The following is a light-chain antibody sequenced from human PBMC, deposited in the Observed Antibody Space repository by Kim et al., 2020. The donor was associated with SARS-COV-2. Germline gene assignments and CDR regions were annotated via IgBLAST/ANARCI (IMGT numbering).Light chain of an antibody. J-gene: IGLJ3*02. V-gene: IGLV1-47*02. CDR2: SNN. Sequence: QSVLTQPPSASGTPGQRVTISCSGSSSNIGSNYVFWYQQLPGAAPNLLIYSNNQRPSGVPDRFSGSKSGTSASLAISGLRSEDEADYYCAVWDDSLSDGVFGGGTQLTVL. CDR3: AVWDDSLSDGV. CDR1: SSNIGSNY.